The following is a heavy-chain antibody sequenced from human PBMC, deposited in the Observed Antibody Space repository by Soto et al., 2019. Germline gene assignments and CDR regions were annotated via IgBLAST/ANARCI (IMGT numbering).Heavy chain of an antibody. J-gene: IGHJ4*02. V-gene: IGHV3-30*18. CDR3: AKGLNSGTFDY. D-gene: IGHD1-26*01. Sequence: PGGSLRLSCAASGFTFSSYAMSWVRQAPGKGLEWVAAISYNGSNKYYADSVKGRFTISRDNSKNTLYLQMNSLRAEDTAVYYCAKGLNSGTFDYWGQGTLVTVSS. CDR2: ISYNGSNK. CDR1: GFTFSSYA.